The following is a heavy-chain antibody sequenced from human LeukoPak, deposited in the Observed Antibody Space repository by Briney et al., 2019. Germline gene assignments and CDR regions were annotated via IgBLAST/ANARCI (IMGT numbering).Heavy chain of an antibody. CDR3: ARVSRGATLDY. CDR1: GGSISSGGYS. CDR2: IYHSGST. D-gene: IGHD1-26*01. J-gene: IGHJ4*02. Sequence: SQPLSLACAVSGGSISSGGYSWSWIRQPPGKGLEWIGYIYHSGSTYYNPSLKSRVAISVDRSKNQFSLKLSSVTAADTAVYYCARVSRGATLDYWGQGTLVTVSS. V-gene: IGHV4-30-2*01.